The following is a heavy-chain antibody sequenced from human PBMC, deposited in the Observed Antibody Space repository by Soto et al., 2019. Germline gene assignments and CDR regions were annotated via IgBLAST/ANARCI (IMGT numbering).Heavy chain of an antibody. Sequence: EVQLLESGGGLVQPGGSLTLSCAASGFTFSTFAMSWVRQAPGKGLEWVSTISGSGGTTFYADSVKGRFTISRDNSKNTLYLQMNSLRADDTAVNYCAKARLVRYYYGLDVWGQGTTVTVSS. D-gene: IGHD3-10*01. V-gene: IGHV3-23*01. J-gene: IGHJ6*02. CDR2: ISGSGGTT. CDR3: AKARLVRYYYGLDV. CDR1: GFTFSTFA.